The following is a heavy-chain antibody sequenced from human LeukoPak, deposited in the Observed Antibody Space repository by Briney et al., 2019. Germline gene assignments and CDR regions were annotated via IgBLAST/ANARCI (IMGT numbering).Heavy chain of an antibody. CDR2: IYSGGST. V-gene: IGHV3-53*05. J-gene: IGHJ4*02. D-gene: IGHD4-23*01. Sequence: PGGSLRLSCAASGFTVSNNYMSWVRQAPGKGLEWVSVIYSGGSTYYADSVKGRFTISRDNSKNTLYLQMNSLRAEDTAVYYCAKSTTVVTPDYWGQGTLVTVSS. CDR3: AKSTTVVTPDY. CDR1: GFTVSNNY.